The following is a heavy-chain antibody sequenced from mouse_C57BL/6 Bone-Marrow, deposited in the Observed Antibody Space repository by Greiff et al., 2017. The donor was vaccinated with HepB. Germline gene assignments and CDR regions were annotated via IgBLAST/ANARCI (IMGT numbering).Heavy chain of an antibody. Sequence: EVKLQESGPGLVKPSQTVFLTCTVTGISITTGNYRWSWIRQFPGNKLEWIGYIYYSGTITYNPSLTSRTTITRDTPKNQFFLEMNSLTAEDTATYYCAREGTVVATYWYFDVWGTGTTVTVSS. CDR2: IYYSGTI. V-gene: IGHV3-5*01. J-gene: IGHJ1*03. CDR1: GISITTGNYR. CDR3: AREGTVVATYWYFDV. D-gene: IGHD1-1*01.